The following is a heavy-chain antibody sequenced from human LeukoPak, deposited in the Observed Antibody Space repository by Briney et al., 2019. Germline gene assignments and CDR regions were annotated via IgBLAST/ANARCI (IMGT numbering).Heavy chain of an antibody. J-gene: IGHJ4*02. CDR3: ARLYLSDSSSWYGGLYYFDY. D-gene: IGHD6-13*01. Sequence: PSQTLSLTGTVSGGSISSGGYYWGWIRQHPGKGLEWIGYIYYSGSTYYSPSLKSRVTISVDTSKNQFSLKLSSVTAADTAVYYCARLYLSDSSSWYGGLYYFDYWGQGTLVTVSS. CDR2: IYYSGST. CDR1: GGSISSGGYY. V-gene: IGHV4-31*03.